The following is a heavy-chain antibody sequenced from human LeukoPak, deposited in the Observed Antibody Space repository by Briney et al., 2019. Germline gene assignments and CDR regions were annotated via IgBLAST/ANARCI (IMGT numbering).Heavy chain of an antibody. J-gene: IGHJ4*02. CDR2: ISYDGSNK. CDR3: FYRLSYGNAYDY. CDR1: GFTFSSYA. V-gene: IGHV3-30-3*01. Sequence: GGSLRLSCAASGFTFSSYAMHWARQAPGKGLEWVAVISYDGSNKYYADSVKGRFTISRDNSKNTLYLQMNSLRAEDTAVYYCFYRLSYGNAYDYWGQGTLVTVSS. D-gene: IGHD1-26*01.